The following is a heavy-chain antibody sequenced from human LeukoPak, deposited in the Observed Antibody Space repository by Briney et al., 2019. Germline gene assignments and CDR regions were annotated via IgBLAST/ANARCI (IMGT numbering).Heavy chain of an antibody. D-gene: IGHD3-16*02. Sequence: SETLSLTCTVSGGSISSYYWSWIRQPPGKGLEWIGYIYYSGSTNYNPSLESRVTISVDTSKNQFSLKLSSVTAADTAVYYCARSLRAAASLYYYYMDVWGKGTTVTVSS. J-gene: IGHJ6*03. CDR1: GGSISSYY. CDR3: ARSLRAAASLYYYYMDV. CDR2: IYYSGST. V-gene: IGHV4-59*01.